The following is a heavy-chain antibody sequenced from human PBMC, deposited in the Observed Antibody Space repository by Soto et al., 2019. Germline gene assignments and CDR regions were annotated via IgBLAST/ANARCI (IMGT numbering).Heavy chain of an antibody. J-gene: IGHJ4*02. CDR2: ISGSGGST. CDR1: GFTFSSYA. D-gene: IGHD6-13*01. CDR3: AKGPGPYSASWYEVDY. Sequence: EVQLLESGGGLVQPGGSLRLSCAASGFTFSSYAMSWVRQAPGKGLEWVSAISGSGGSTYYADSVKGRFTISRDNSKNTLYLQMNSLRAEDTAVYYCAKGPGPYSASWYEVDYWGQGTLVTVSS. V-gene: IGHV3-23*01.